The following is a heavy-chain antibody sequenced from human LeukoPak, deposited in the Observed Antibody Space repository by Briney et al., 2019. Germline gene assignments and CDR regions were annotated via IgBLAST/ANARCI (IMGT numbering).Heavy chain of an antibody. D-gene: IGHD6-19*01. CDR1: GFTFSDYY. CDR2: ISSSGSTI. J-gene: IGHJ4*02. V-gene: IGHV3-11*04. CDR3: ARPRTSSSGWPFDY. Sequence: PGGSLRLSCAASGFTFSDYYISWIRQAPGKGLEWVSYISSSGSTIYYADSVKGRFTISRDNAKNSLYLQMNSLRAEDTAVYYCARPRTSSSGWPFDYWGQGNLVTVSS.